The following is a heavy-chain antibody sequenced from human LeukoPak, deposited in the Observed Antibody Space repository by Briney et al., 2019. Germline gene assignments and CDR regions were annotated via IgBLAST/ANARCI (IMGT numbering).Heavy chain of an antibody. J-gene: IGHJ4*02. V-gene: IGHV3-74*01. D-gene: IGHD5-18*01. CDR3: GNLDTPMGY. Sequence: PGGSLRLSCVASGFTVSSNQITWVRQAPGKGLVWVSRINSDGSSTSYADSVKGRFTISRDNAKNTLYLQMNSLRAEDTAVYYCGNLDTPMGYWGQGTLVTVSS. CDR2: INSDGSST. CDR1: GFTVSSNQ.